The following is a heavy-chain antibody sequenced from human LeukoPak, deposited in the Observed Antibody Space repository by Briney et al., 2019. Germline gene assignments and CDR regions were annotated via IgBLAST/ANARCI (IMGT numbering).Heavy chain of an antibody. CDR1: GFTFRDYY. Sequence: WGSLRLSCAASGFTFRDYYMSWIRQAPGKGLEWVSYISSSGDAIYSADSVKGRFTISRDNAKNSLYLQMDSLRVEDTAVYYCVRDPRGSYPFDYWGQGTLVTVSS. V-gene: IGHV3-11*01. D-gene: IGHD1-26*01. CDR2: ISSSGDAI. CDR3: VRDPRGSYPFDY. J-gene: IGHJ4*02.